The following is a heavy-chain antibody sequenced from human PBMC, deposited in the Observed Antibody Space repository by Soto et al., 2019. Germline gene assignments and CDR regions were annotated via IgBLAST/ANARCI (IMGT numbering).Heavy chain of an antibody. CDR3: ARRVHDAFDI. Sequence: PSETLSLTCAVYGGSFSGYYWSWIRQPPGKGLEWIGEINHSGSTNYNPSLKSRVTISVDTSKNQFSLKLSSVTAADTAVYYGARRVHDAFDIWGQGTMVTVSS. CDR1: GGSFSGYY. J-gene: IGHJ3*02. V-gene: IGHV4-34*01. CDR2: INHSGST.